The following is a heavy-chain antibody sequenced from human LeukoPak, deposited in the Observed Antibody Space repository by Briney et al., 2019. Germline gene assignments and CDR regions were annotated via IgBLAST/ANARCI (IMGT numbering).Heavy chain of an antibody. J-gene: IGHJ4*02. D-gene: IGHD3-10*01. Sequence: GGSLRLSCAASGFTVSSHYMAWVRQPPGKGLEWVSIIFGGGGTYYAGSVKGRFTISRDNSKNTLYLQVNSLRAEDTAVYYCAKVGQWFGTPFDYWGQGTLVIVSS. CDR1: GFTVSSHY. V-gene: IGHV3-53*01. CDR2: IFGGGGT. CDR3: AKVGQWFGTPFDY.